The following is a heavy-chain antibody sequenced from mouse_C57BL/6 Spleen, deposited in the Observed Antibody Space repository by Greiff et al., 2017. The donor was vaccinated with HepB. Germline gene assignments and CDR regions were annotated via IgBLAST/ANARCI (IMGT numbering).Heavy chain of an antibody. V-gene: IGHV1-59*01. CDR1: GYTFTSYW. CDR2: IDPSDSYT. J-gene: IGHJ2*01. D-gene: IGHD1-1*01. Sequence: QVQLQQPGAELVRPGTSVKLSCKASGYTFTSYWMHWVKQRPGQGLEWIGVIDPSDSYTNYNQKFKGKATLTVDTSSSTAYMQLSSLTSEDSAVYYCARVTVGYFDYWGQGTTLTVSS. CDR3: ARVTVGYFDY.